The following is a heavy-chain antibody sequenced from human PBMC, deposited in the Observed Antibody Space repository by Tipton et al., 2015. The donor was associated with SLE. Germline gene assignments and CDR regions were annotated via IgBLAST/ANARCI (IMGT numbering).Heavy chain of an antibody. J-gene: IGHJ3*02. D-gene: IGHD6-13*01. CDR1: GGSISSYY. CDR2: IHYTESA. Sequence: TLSLTCTVSGGSISSYYWSWIRQPPGKGLEWIGYIHYTESANYNPSLRSRVTTSVDTSKNQLSLKLSSVTAADTAVYYCARRKGSSWYDAFDIWGQGTMVTVSS. CDR3: ARRKGSSWYDAFDI. V-gene: IGHV4-59*01.